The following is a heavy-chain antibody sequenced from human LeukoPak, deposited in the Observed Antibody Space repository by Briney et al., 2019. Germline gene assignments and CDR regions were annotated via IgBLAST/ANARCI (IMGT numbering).Heavy chain of an antibody. Sequence: GGTLRLSCVGSGFTFSSYGMGWVRQAPGKGLEWVSYISSSSSTIYYADSVKGRFTISRDNAKNSLYLQMNSLRAEDTAVYYCAELGITIIGGVWGKGTTVTISS. CDR1: GFTFSSYG. CDR3: AELGITIIGGV. CDR2: ISSSSSTI. J-gene: IGHJ6*04. V-gene: IGHV3-48*01. D-gene: IGHD3-10*02.